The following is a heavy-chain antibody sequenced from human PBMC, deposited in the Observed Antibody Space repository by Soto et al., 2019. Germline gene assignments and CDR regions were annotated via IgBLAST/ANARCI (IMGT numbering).Heavy chain of an antibody. D-gene: IGHD4-17*01. Sequence: QVQLVQSGAEVKKPGSSVKVSCKASGGTFRNYAIIWVRQAPGQGLEWMGGIIPIFDTTNYAQKVQGRVTITADEFTSTAYMELSSLRSEDTAVYYCANAERWASYYFDSWGQGTLVTVSS. CDR3: ANAERWASYYFDS. V-gene: IGHV1-69*01. CDR2: IIPIFDTT. CDR1: GGTFRNYA. J-gene: IGHJ4*02.